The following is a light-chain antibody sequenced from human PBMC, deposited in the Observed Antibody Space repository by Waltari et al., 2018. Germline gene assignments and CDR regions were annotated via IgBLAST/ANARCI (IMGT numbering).Light chain of an antibody. CDR1: SSDVGGHTY. Sequence: QSALTQPASVSGSPGQSITISCTGTSSDVGGHTYVSWYQQHPGKVPKLMIHEVSNRPSGISNRFSGSKSGNTASLTISGLQTEDEADYYCSSFTRSASYVFGTGTKVTVL. J-gene: IGLJ1*01. V-gene: IGLV2-14*01. CDR3: SSFTRSASYV. CDR2: EVS.